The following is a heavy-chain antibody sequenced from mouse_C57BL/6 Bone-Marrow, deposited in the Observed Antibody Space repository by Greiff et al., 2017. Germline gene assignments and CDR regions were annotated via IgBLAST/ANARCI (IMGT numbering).Heavy chain of an antibody. J-gene: IGHJ2*01. CDR1: GYTFTDYE. CDR3: TRDGNYYGSSYYFDY. D-gene: IGHD1-1*01. V-gene: IGHV1-15*01. Sequence: VQVVESGAELVRPGASVTLSRKASGYTFTDYEMHWVKQTPVHGLEWIGAIDPETGGTAYNQKFKGKAILTADKSSSTAYMELRSLTSEDSAVYYCTRDGNYYGSSYYFDYWGQGTTLTVSS. CDR2: IDPETGGT.